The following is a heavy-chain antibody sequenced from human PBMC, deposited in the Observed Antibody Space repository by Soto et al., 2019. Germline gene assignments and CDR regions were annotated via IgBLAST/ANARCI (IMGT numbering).Heavy chain of an antibody. J-gene: IGHJ5*01. Sequence: SETLSLTCSVSGDSISNLDYFWAWIRQTPGQALEYIGYIYKSATTYYNPSFESRVAISVDTSKSQFSLNVTSVTAADTAVYFCARGRYCLTGRCFPNWFDSWGQGALVTVSS. CDR1: GDSISNLDYF. CDR3: ARGRYCLTGRCFPNWFDS. D-gene: IGHD7-27*01. V-gene: IGHV4-30-4*01. CDR2: IYKSATT.